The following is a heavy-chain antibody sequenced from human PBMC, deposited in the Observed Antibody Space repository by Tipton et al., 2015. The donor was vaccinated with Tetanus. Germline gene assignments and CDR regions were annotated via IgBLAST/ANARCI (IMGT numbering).Heavy chain of an antibody. J-gene: IGHJ5*02. V-gene: IGHV4-31*03. CDR1: GGSISDKKYF. D-gene: IGHD6-6*01. Sequence: TLSLTCTVSGGSISDKKYFWNWIRQRPGKGPEWIGYIYYSGNTYYNPSLKSRVSMSVDTSKNQFSLNLTSVTAADTAVYYCARDQGGGRVVRLNWLDPWGQGTLVTVSS. CDR3: ARDQGGGRVVRLNWLDP. CDR2: IYYSGNT.